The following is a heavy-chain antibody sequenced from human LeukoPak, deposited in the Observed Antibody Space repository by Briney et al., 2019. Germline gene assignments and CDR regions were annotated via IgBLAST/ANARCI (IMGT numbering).Heavy chain of an antibody. CDR1: GITFSNYG. CDR2: IRYDGNNK. J-gene: IGHJ4*02. Sequence: GGSLRLSCGASGITFSNYGMHWVRQAPGKGLEWVAFIRYDGNNKHYADSVKGRFTISRDNSKSTLYLQMNSLRPEDTAVYYCAIGPHYNILTGYYKVRSHLDYWGQGTLVTVSS. V-gene: IGHV3-30*02. CDR3: AIGPHYNILTGYYKVRSHLDY. D-gene: IGHD3-9*01.